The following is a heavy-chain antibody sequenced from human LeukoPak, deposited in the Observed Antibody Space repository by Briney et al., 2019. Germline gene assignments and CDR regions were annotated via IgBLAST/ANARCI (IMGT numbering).Heavy chain of an antibody. J-gene: IGHJ4*02. V-gene: IGHV1-18*01. Sequence: GASVKVSCKASGYTFTSYGFSWVRQAPGQGLEWMGWISAYNGNTNYAQKLQGRVTMTTDTSTSTGYMELRSLRSDDTAVYYCARDRRYYYDTSGYYYIVYWGQGTLVTVSS. CDR2: ISAYNGNT. CDR3: ARDRRYYYDTSGYYYIVY. D-gene: IGHD3-22*01. CDR1: GYTFTSYG.